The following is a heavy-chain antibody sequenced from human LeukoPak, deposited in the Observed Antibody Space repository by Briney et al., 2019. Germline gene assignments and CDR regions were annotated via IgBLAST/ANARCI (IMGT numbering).Heavy chain of an antibody. V-gene: IGHV1-18*01. D-gene: IGHD3-22*01. CDR1: GYTFTSYG. J-gene: IGHJ4*02. Sequence: ASVKVSCKASGYTFTSYGISWVRQAPGQGLKWMGWISAYNGNTNYAQKLQGRVTMTTDTSTSTAYMELRSLRSDDTAVYYCARDSYYDSSGYSLEWNYWGQGTLVTVSS. CDR2: ISAYNGNT. CDR3: ARDSYYDSSGYSLEWNY.